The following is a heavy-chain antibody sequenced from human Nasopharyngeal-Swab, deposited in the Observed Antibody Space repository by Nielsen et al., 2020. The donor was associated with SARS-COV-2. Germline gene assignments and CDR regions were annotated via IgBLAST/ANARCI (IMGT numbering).Heavy chain of an antibody. CDR1: GFTFSSYW. D-gene: IGHD7-27*01. J-gene: IGHJ4*02. V-gene: IGHV3-7*01. Sequence: GGSLRLSCAASGFTFSSYWISWVRQAPGKGLEWVANIKQDGSEKYYVDSVKGRFTISRDNAKNSLYLQMNSLRAEDTAVYYCARVPGVFYYFDYWGQGTLVTVSS. CDR3: ARVPGVFYYFDY. CDR2: IKQDGSEK.